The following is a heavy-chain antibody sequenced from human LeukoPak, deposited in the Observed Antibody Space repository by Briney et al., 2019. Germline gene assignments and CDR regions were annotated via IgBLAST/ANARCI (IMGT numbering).Heavy chain of an antibody. D-gene: IGHD3-22*01. V-gene: IGHV1-69*13. CDR1: GGTFSSYA. Sequence: SVKVSCKASGGTFSSYAISWVRQAPGQGLEWMGGIIPIFGTANYAQKFQGRVTITADESTSTTYMELSSLRSEDTAVYYCASPYDSSGYYKVHDAFDIWGQGTMVTVSS. J-gene: IGHJ3*02. CDR3: ASPYDSSGYYKVHDAFDI. CDR2: IIPIFGTA.